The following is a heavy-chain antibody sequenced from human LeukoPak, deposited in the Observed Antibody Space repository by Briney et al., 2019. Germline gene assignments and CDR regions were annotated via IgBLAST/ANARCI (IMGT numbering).Heavy chain of an antibody. J-gene: IGHJ6*02. CDR2: IIPIFGTA. V-gene: IGHV1-69*05. D-gene: IGHD6-13*01. Sequence: SVKVSCKASGGTFSSYAISWVRQAPGQGLEWIGGIIPIFGTANYAQKFQGRVTMTRDTPTSTVYMELSSLRSEDTAVYYCARDLGSRSWYYHGMDVWGQGTTVTVSS. CDR1: GGTFSSYA. CDR3: ARDLGSRSWYYHGMDV.